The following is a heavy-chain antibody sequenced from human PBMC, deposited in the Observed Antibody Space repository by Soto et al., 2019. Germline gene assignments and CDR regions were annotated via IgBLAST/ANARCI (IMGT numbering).Heavy chain of an antibody. Sequence: GGSLRLSCAASGFIFSDYYMSWVRQAPGKGLECLAYISGSGNTIYYADSVQARFTISRDNTKKALYLQMDGLRAEDTASNSCATYTSPYTSGSFDRWGQGCQVTVST. D-gene: IGHD3-10*01. J-gene: IGHJ4*02. V-gene: IGHV3-11*01. CDR3: ATYTSPYTSGSFDR. CDR1: GFIFSDYY. CDR2: ISGSGNTI.